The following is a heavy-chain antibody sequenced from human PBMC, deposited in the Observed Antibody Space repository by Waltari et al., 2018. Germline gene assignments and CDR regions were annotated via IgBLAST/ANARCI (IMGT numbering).Heavy chain of an antibody. Sequence: QLQLQESGPGLVKPSEILSLTCTVSGDSVARRSHYWAWIRQPPGKGLVWVGSFYSRGGTFYNPSLKRRATMSIDTSKNQFSLKLTSVTAEDTAVYYCATPMTTVTTPVLWGPGTLVTVSS. V-gene: IGHV4-39*01. J-gene: IGHJ4*02. CDR3: ATPMTTVTTPVL. CDR2: FYSRGGT. CDR1: GDSVARRSHY. D-gene: IGHD4-17*01.